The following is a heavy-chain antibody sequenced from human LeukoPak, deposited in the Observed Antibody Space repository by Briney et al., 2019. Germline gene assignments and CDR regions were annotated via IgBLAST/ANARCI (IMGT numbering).Heavy chain of an antibody. Sequence: PGGSLRLSCAASGFTFSGYAMSWVRQAPGKGLEWISAISASGGSTYYADSVKGRFTISRDNSKNTLYLRMNSLRADDTAVYYCAKSVGGTGDPVDYWGQGTLVIVSA. CDR3: AKSVGGTGDPVDY. CDR1: GFTFSGYA. V-gene: IGHV3-23*01. D-gene: IGHD6-19*01. CDR2: ISASGGST. J-gene: IGHJ4*02.